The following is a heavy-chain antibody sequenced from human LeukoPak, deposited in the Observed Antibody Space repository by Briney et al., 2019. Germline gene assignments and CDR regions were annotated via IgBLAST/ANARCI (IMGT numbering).Heavy chain of an antibody. J-gene: IGHJ4*02. CDR3: AKVVGARTIDY. CDR2: ISGSGGGT. V-gene: IGHV3-23*01. D-gene: IGHD1-26*01. Sequence: GGSLRLSCAASGFTFSSYAMRWVRQAPGKGLEWVSSISGSGGGTYYADSVKGRFTISRDNSKNTVYLQMISLRAEDTALYYCAKVVGARTIDYWGQGTLVTVSS. CDR1: GFTFSSYA.